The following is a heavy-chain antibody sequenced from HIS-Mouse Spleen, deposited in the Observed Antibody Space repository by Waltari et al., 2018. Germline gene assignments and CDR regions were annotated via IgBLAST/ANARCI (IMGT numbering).Heavy chain of an antibody. Sequence: QVKLVESGGGVVQPGRSPRLSCAAAGFTFSSYAMPLVRQAPGKGLEWVAVISYDGSNKYYADSVKGRFTISRDNSKNTLYLQMNSLRAEDTAVYYCARRRSYFDYWGQGTLVTVSS. CDR2: ISYDGSNK. V-gene: IGHV3-30-3*01. CDR3: ARRRSYFDY. J-gene: IGHJ4*02. CDR1: GFTFSSYA.